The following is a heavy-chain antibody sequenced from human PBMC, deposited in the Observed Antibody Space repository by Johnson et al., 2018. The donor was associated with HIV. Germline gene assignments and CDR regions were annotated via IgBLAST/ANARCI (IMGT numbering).Heavy chain of an antibody. V-gene: IGHV3-30-3*01. D-gene: IGHD6-6*01. CDR1: GFTFSSYA. CDR3: TTEAYSSSSAAFDI. J-gene: IGHJ3*02. Sequence: QVQLVESGGGLVQPGGSLRLSCAASGFTFSSYAMHWVRQAPGKGLEWVAVISYDGSNKYYADSVKGRFTISRDNSKNTLYLQMNSLKTEDTAVYYCTTEAYSSSSAAFDIWGQGTMVTVSS. CDR2: ISYDGSNK.